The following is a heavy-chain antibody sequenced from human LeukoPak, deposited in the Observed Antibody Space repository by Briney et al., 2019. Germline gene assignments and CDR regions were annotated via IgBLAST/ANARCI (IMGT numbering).Heavy chain of an antibody. CDR1: GGTFSSYA. Sequence: GASVKVSFTASGGTFSSYASSWVRQAPGQGLEWMGGIIPIFGTANYAQKFQGRVTITTDESTSTAYMELSSLRSEDTAVCYCARSTGGLYPLAYYYYYMDVWGKGTTVTVSS. V-gene: IGHV1-69*05. J-gene: IGHJ6*03. CDR2: IIPIFGTA. D-gene: IGHD2-8*01. CDR3: ARSTGGLYPLAYYYYYMDV.